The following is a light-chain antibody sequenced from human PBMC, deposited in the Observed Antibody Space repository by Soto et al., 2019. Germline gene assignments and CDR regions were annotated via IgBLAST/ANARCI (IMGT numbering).Light chain of an antibody. CDR1: QSVSSSY. CDR2: GAS. Sequence: EIVLTQSPGTLSLSPGERATLSCRASQSVSSSYLAWYQQKPGQAPRLLIYGASSRATGIPDRFSGSGSGTDFTLIISRLVPVDFAVYYCEQYGISPPTFGQVSKGDIK. CDR3: EQYGISPPT. J-gene: IGKJ1*01. V-gene: IGKV3-20*01.